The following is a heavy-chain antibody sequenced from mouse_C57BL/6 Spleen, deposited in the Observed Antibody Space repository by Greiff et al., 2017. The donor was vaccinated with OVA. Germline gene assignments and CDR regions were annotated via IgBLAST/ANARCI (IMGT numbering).Heavy chain of an antibody. V-gene: IGHV1-82*01. Sequence: QVQLQQSGPELVKPGASVKISCKASGYAFSSSWMNWVKQRPGKGLEWIGRIYPGDGDTNYNGKFKGKATLTADKSSSTAYMQLSSLTSEDSAVYFCARLGIGTVVARDHFDYWGQGTTLTVSS. D-gene: IGHD1-1*01. CDR2: IYPGDGDT. CDR1: GYAFSSSW. CDR3: ARLGIGTVVARDHFDY. J-gene: IGHJ2*01.